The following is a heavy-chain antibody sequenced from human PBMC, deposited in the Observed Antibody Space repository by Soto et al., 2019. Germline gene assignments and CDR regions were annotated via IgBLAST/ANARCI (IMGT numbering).Heavy chain of an antibody. CDR1: GYSFTSYW. V-gene: IGHV5-51*01. Sequence: GESLKISCKGSGYSFTSYWIGWVRQMPGKGLEWMGIIYPGDSDTRYSPSFQGQVTISADKSISTAYLQWSSLKASDTAMYYCARRRHYDSSGYYVETRYYFDYWGQGTLVTVSS. D-gene: IGHD3-22*01. CDR2: IYPGDSDT. J-gene: IGHJ4*02. CDR3: ARRRHYDSSGYYVETRYYFDY.